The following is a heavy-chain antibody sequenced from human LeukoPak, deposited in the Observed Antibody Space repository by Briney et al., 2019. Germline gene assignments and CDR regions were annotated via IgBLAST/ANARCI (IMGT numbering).Heavy chain of an antibody. CDR3: ARRIVDSGYDCLDY. CDR2: IYGGGST. V-gene: IGHV4-59*01. Sequence: SETLSLTCTVSGDSISGYYWSWIRQSPGKGLEWMGNIYGGGSTNYNPSLMSRVTISVDTSKNQLSLSLKSVTAADTALYYCARRIVDSGYDCLDYWGQGTPVTVSS. J-gene: IGHJ4*02. D-gene: IGHD5-12*01. CDR1: GDSISGYY.